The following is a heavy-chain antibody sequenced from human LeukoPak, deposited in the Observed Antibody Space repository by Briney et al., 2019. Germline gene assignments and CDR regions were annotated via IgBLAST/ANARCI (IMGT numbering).Heavy chain of an antibody. V-gene: IGHV3-30-3*01. CDR1: GFTFSSYA. J-gene: IGHJ4*02. CDR2: ISYDGSNK. D-gene: IGHD3-22*01. CDR3: AKSPYYDSSGYFPYYFDY. Sequence: GGSLRLSCAASGFTFSSYAMHWVRQAPGKGLEWVAVISYDGSNKYYADSVKGRFTISRDNSKNTLYLQMNSLRAEDTAVYYCAKSPYYDSSGYFPYYFDYWGQGTLVTVSS.